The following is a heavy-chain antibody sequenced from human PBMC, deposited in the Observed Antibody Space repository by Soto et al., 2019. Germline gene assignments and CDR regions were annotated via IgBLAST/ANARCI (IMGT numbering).Heavy chain of an antibody. CDR2: IFYSENT. D-gene: IGHD5-12*01. V-gene: IGHV4-61*01. J-gene: IGHJ6*02. CDR3: ARVAVEMAPIGYYYSYGVDV. CDR1: GDSVTSGSHY. Sequence: PSETLSLTCTVSGDSVTSGSHYWSWIRQPPGKGLEYIGYIFYSENTSYHPSLKSRVTISVDTSKNQFSLKLSSVTAADTALYYCARVAVEMAPIGYYYSYGVDVWGQGTTVTVSS.